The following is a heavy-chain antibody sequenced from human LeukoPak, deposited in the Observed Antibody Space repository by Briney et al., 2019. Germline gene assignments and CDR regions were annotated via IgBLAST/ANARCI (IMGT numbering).Heavy chain of an antibody. CDR1: GLTVSSNY. J-gene: IGHJ4*02. Sequence: PGGSLRLSCAASGLTVSSNYMSWVRQAPGKGLEWVSVIYSGGSTNYADSVKGRFTISRDNSKNTLYLQMNSLRAEDTAVYYCARWRDGYNYYFDYWGQGTLVTVSS. D-gene: IGHD5-24*01. V-gene: IGHV3-53*01. CDR3: ARWRDGYNYYFDY. CDR2: IYSGGST.